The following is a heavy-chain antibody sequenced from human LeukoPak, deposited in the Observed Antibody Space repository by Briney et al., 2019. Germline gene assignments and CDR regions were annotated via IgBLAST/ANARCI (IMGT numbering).Heavy chain of an antibody. CDR2: LNSDGSA. CDR1: GLTVSSDY. J-gene: IGHJ4*02. D-gene: IGHD4-23*01. Sequence: GGSLRLSCAASGLTVSSDYMSWVRQAPGKGLEWVSVLNSDGSAYYADSVKGRFTISRDNAKNTVFLQIHSLRAEDTAVYYCGSSSYGGRWNDHWGQGTLVTVSS. CDR3: GSSSYGGRWNDH. V-gene: IGHV3-66*02.